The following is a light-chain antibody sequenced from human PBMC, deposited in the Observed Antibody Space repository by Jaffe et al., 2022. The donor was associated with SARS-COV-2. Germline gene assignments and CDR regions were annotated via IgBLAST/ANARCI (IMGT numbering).Light chain of an antibody. Sequence: DIQMTQSPSTLSASVGDRVTFTCRASQSISSWLAWYQQKPGEAPKLLIYKASTLGSGVPSRFSGSGSGTEFTLTISSLQPDDFATYYCQQYNNYAITFGQGTRLEIK. V-gene: IGKV1-5*03. J-gene: IGKJ5*01. CDR3: QQYNNYAIT. CDR2: KAS. CDR1: QSISSW.